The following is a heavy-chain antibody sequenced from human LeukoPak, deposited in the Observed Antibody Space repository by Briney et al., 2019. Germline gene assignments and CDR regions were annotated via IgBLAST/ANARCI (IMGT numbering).Heavy chain of an antibody. D-gene: IGHD1-26*01. Sequence: GGSLRLSCAASGFTFSNYVMNWVRQAPGKGLEWVSYISSSGSTIYYADSVKGRFTISRDNAKNSLYLQMNSLRVEDMAVYYCTRDRPGRPGATTGYWGQGTLVTVSS. V-gene: IGHV3-48*03. J-gene: IGHJ4*02. CDR1: GFTFSNYV. CDR3: TRDRPGRPGATTGY. CDR2: ISSSGSTI.